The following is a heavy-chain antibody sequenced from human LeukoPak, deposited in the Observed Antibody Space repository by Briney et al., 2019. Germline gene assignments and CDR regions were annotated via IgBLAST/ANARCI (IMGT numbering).Heavy chain of an antibody. V-gene: IGHV3-7*01. CDR2: IKQDGSEK. J-gene: IGHJ4*02. CDR1: GFTFSSYW. Sequence: GGSLRLSCAVPGFTFSSYWMSWVRQAPGKGLEWVANIKQDGSEKYYVDSVKGRFTISRDNAKNSLYLQMNSLRAEDTAVYYCARHGRQWLVPFDYWGQGTLVTVSS. CDR3: ARHGRQWLVPFDY. D-gene: IGHD6-19*01.